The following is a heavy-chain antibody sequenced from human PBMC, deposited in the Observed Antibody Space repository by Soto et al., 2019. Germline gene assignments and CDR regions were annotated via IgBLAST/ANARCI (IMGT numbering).Heavy chain of an antibody. CDR1: GFTFSYYW. V-gene: IGHV3-74*01. D-gene: IGHD1-26*01. CDR2: IHSDGSST. CDR3: ARGDRGAFDL. Sequence: EVQLLESGGGLVQPRESLRLSCAASGFTFSYYWMHWVRQAPGMGLVWVSRIHSDGSSTTYADSVKGRFTISRDNARNTLYLQMNSLRAEDTAVYYCARGDRGAFDLWGQGTVLTVSS. J-gene: IGHJ3*01.